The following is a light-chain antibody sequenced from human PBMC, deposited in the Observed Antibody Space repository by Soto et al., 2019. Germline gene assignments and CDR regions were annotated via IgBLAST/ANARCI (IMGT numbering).Light chain of an antibody. CDR3: QQSHSTPYT. V-gene: IGKV1-39*01. J-gene: IGKJ2*01. CDR2: AAS. Sequence: DIQMTQSPSSLSASVGDRVTITCRASQSISTYLSWYHQKPGKAPNLLIYAASILQSGVPLRSSGSGSGTDSTLTISSLQPDDFVTYYCQQSHSTPYTYGQGTKLEIK. CDR1: QSISTY.